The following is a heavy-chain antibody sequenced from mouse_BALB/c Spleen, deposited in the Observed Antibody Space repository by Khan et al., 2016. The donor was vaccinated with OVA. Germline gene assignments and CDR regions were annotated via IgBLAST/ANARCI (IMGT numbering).Heavy chain of an antibody. V-gene: IGHV1-74*01. CDR1: GYTFTNYW. CDR3: ARWGGITLYGMDY. D-gene: IGHD1-1*01. CDR2: IDPYDSET. J-gene: IGHJ4*01. Sequence: QVQLQQPGAELVRPGASVKLSCKASGYTFTNYWMNWVKQRPDQGLEWIGRIDPYDSETHYNQKFRDRAILTVDKSSRTASMQLSSLTSEDSAVYYLARWGGITLYGMDYWGQGTSVTVSS.